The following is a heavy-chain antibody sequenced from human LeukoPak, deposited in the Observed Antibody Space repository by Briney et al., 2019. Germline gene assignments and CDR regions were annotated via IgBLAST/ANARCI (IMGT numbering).Heavy chain of an antibody. J-gene: IGHJ4*02. Sequence: VASVKVSCKASGYTFTSYGISWVRQAPGQGLEWMGWISAYNGNTNYAQKLQGRVTMTTDTSTSAAYMELRSLRSDDTAVYYCARGTYYYGSGSPDYWGQGTLVTVSS. D-gene: IGHD3-10*01. CDR2: ISAYNGNT. CDR3: ARGTYYYGSGSPDY. CDR1: GYTFTSYG. V-gene: IGHV1-18*01.